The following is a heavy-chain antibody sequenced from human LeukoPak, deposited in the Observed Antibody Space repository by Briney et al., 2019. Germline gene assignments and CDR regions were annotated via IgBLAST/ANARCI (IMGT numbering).Heavy chain of an antibody. CDR2: INSDGSDS. J-gene: IGHJ4*02. D-gene: IGHD1-14*01. V-gene: IGHV3-74*01. CDR1: GFTFSSYW. Sequence: GGSLRLSCAASGFTFSSYWMHWVRQAPGKGLVWVSRINSDGSDSIYADSVKGRFTISRDNAQNTVYLQMNSLRAEDTAIYYCARGHSTGCFDYWGQGTLVTVSS. CDR3: ARGHSTGCFDY.